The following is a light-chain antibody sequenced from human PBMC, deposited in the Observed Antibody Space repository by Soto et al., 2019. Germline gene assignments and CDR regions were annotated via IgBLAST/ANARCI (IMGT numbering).Light chain of an antibody. CDR2: DAS. CDR3: QQRTNWPIT. Sequence: EIVLTQSPATLSLSPGERATLSCRSSQSVSSFLTWSQHKPGQAPRLLISDASNRATGIPARFSGSGSGADFTRTISSLEPEDFAFYYCQQRTNWPITFGQGTRLEIK. V-gene: IGKV3-11*01. J-gene: IGKJ5*01. CDR1: QSVSSF.